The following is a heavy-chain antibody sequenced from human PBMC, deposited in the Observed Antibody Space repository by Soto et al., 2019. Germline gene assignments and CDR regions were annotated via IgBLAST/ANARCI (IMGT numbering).Heavy chain of an antibody. CDR2: ISGSGDYT. CDR3: AKDSRSHPQGWVDP. D-gene: IGHD2-15*01. Sequence: EVQLLESGGGLVQPGESLRVSCAASGFTFSSYAMTWVRQAPGKGLEWVSSISGSGDYTYFADSVKGRFTISRDNSKDTLYLQMSSLRVEDTAIYYCAKDSRSHPQGWVDPWGQGTLVTVSS. V-gene: IGHV3-23*01. J-gene: IGHJ5*02. CDR1: GFTFSSYA.